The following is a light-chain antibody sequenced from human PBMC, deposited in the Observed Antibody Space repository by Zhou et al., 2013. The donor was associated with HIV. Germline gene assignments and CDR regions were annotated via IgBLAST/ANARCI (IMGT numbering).Light chain of an antibody. CDR1: QSISSW. Sequence: DIQMTQSPSTLSASVGDRVTITCRASQSISSWLAWYQQKPGKVPKLLIYAASSLQSGVPSRFSGSGSGTDFTLTISSLQPEDFATYYCQQSYSTPQTFGQGPSWRSN. CDR3: QQSYSTPQT. CDR2: AAS. V-gene: IGKV1-39*01. J-gene: IGKJ2*01.